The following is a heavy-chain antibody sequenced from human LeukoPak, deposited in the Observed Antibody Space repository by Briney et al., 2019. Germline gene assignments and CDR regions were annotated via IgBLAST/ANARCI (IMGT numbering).Heavy chain of an antibody. CDR1: GFKFDDYG. CDR2: INWNGDSR. V-gene: IGHV3-20*04. J-gene: IGHJ5*02. D-gene: IGHD3-16*01. Sequence: PGGSLRLSCTASGFKFDDYGMTWVRQAPGKGLEWVSDINWNGDSRGYAHSVRGRFTIYRDNSKNSLYLQMNSLRAEDTAVYYCARAGWGNWFDPWGQGTLVTVSS. CDR3: ARAGWGNWFDP.